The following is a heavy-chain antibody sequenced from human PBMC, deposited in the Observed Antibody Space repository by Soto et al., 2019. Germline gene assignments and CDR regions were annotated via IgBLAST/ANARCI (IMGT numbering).Heavy chain of an antibody. CDR2: INAGNGNT. CDR3: ARDPRGWWLVDQYYYYGMDV. Sequence: ASVKVSCKASGYTFTSCAMHWVRQAPGQRLEWMGWINAGNGNTKYSQKFQGRVTITRDTSASTAYMELSSPRSEDTAVYYCARDPRGWWLVDQYYYYGMDVWGQGTTVTVSS. D-gene: IGHD6-19*01. CDR1: GYTFTSCA. V-gene: IGHV1-3*01. J-gene: IGHJ6*02.